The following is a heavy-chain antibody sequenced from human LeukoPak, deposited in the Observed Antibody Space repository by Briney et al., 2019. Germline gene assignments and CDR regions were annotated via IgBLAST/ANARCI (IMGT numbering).Heavy chain of an antibody. J-gene: IGHJ4*02. CDR3: ARGYCSGGSCYLFAY. CDR1: GYSFTSYS. D-gene: IGHD2-15*01. V-gene: IGHV5-51*04. Sequence: EALKISCKGSGYSFTSYSIGWVRQMPGEGLEWVGGIYPGDYDPRYSPSLQGQVPISAHKPIRTPYQPWSGLKASDTAMYHCARGYCSGGSCYLFAYWAQGTLVTVSS. CDR2: IYPGDYDP.